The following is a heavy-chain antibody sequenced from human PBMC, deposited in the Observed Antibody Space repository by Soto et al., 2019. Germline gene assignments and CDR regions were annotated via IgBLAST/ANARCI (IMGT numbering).Heavy chain of an antibody. CDR3: ARDLRGVVTARTKTNLFDP. J-gene: IGHJ5*02. Sequence: KPSDTLSLTCAVSGGSISSSNWWSWVRQPPGKGLEWIGEIYHSGSTNYNPSLKSRVTISVDKSKNQFSLKLSSVTAADTAVYYCARDLRGVVTARTKTNLFDPWGQGTLVTVSS. D-gene: IGHD2-21*02. CDR1: GGSISSSNW. V-gene: IGHV4-4*02. CDR2: IYHSGST.